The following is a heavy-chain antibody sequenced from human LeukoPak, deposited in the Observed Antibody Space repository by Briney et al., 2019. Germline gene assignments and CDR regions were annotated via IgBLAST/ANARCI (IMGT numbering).Heavy chain of an antibody. CDR2: ISSSSSTI. J-gene: IGHJ4*02. V-gene: IGHV3-48*01. CDR1: GFTFSSYS. Sequence: GGSLRLSCAASGFTFSSYSMNWVRQAPGKGLEWVSYISSSSSTIYYADSVKGRFTISRDNAKNSLYLQMNSLRAEDTAVYYCARADDYGSIYYWGQGALVTVSS. D-gene: IGHD3-10*01. CDR3: ARADDYGSIYY.